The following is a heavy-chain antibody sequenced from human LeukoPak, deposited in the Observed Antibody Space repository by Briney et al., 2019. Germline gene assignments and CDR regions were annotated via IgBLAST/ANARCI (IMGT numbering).Heavy chain of an antibody. V-gene: IGHV1-8*03. D-gene: IGHD5-24*01. CDR3: ARATPGGLHGYSFDY. CDR1: GYTFKNYD. Sequence: ASVKVSCKAAGYTFKNYDINWVRQATGQGLGWMGWMNPNSGNTGFAQKFQDRVSITRDTSINTAYMELTSLRSGDTAVYYCARATPGGLHGYSFDYWGQGTVVTVYS. J-gene: IGHJ4*02. CDR2: MNPNSGNT.